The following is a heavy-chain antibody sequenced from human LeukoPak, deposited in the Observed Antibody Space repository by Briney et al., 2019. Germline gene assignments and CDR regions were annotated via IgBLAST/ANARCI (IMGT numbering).Heavy chain of an antibody. CDR1: GYTFTGYY. J-gene: IGHJ5*02. CDR3: ARVGRYCSSTSCYTGDWFDP. V-gene: IGHV1-2*02. Sequence: ASVKVSCKASGYTFTGYYMHWVRHAPGQGIEWLGWINPNSGGTNYAQKFQGRVTMTRDTSISTAYMELSRLRSDDTAVYYCARVGRYCSSTSCYTGDWFDPWGQGTLVTVSS. CDR2: INPNSGGT. D-gene: IGHD2-2*02.